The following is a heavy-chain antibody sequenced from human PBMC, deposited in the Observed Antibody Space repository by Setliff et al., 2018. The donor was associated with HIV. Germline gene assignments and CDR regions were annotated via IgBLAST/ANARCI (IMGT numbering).Heavy chain of an antibody. Sequence: GGSLRLSCAASGFTFSSYSMNWVRQAPGKGLEWVSSISSSSSIGYADSVKGRFTISRDNAKNSLYLQMNSLRAEDMALYYCAKDISGGWSYMDVWGKGTTVTVSS. CDR2: ISSSSSI. J-gene: IGHJ6*03. CDR1: GFTFSSYS. D-gene: IGHD6-19*01. V-gene: IGHV3-21*04. CDR3: AKDISGGWSYMDV.